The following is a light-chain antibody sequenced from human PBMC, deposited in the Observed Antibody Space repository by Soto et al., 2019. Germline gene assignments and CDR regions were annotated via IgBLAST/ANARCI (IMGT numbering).Light chain of an antibody. V-gene: IGLV2-14*01. J-gene: IGLJ2*01. CDR2: DVS. CDR1: SSDVGGYNY. CDR3: SSYTNSSTHVV. Sequence: QSALTQPASVSGSPGQSITISCTGTSSDVGGYNYVSWYQQHPGKAPKLMIYDVSNRPSGVSNRFSGSKSGNTASLTISGLQAEDEADYYYSSYTNSSTHVVFGGGTKLTVL.